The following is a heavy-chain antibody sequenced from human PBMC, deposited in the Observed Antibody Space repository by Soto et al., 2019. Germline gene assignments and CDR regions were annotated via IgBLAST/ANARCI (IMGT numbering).Heavy chain of an antibody. CDR2: ISNDGNTR. CDR3: AASRTSASGSPIAY. Sequence: QVQLVESGGGVGQPGRSLRLSCAASGFTFTNYAMHWVRQALGKGLEWVAVISNDGNTRYYAESVKGRFSISRDNLNNTLYVQVNTLKNEDTAVYYCAASRTSASGSPIAYWGQGTLVTVSS. D-gene: IGHD5-12*01. J-gene: IGHJ4*02. CDR1: GFTFTNYA. V-gene: IGHV3-30*04.